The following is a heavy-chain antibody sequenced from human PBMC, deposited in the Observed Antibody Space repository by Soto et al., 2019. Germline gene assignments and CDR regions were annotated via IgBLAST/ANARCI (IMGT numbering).Heavy chain of an antibody. J-gene: IGHJ3*02. Sequence: QTGWSLRLSCASSAFTFSSYAIHWVRQAPGKGLEWVAVITYDGSKQYYADSVKGRFTVSRDNSKNTVYLQMNSLRAADTAVYYCARLFGGYYDSSGNDASDIWGQGTMVTVSS. CDR1: AFTFSSYA. CDR3: ARLFGGYYDSSGNDASDI. D-gene: IGHD3-22*01. V-gene: IGHV3-30-3*01. CDR2: ITYDGSKQ.